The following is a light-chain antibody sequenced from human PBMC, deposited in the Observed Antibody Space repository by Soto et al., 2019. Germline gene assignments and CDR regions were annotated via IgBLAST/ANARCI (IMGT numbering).Light chain of an antibody. J-gene: IGKJ4*01. Sequence: EIVLTQSPGTLSLSPGERATLSCRASQSVSSSYLAWYQQKPGQAPRLLIYGASSRPTGIPDRFSGSGSGTDFTLTISRLEREDFAVYYCQQYGSSPLTFGGGTKVEIK. CDR3: QQYGSSPLT. CDR1: QSVSSSY. V-gene: IGKV3-20*01. CDR2: GAS.